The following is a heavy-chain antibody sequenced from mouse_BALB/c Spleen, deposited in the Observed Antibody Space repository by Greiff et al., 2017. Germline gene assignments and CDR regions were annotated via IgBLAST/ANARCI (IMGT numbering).Heavy chain of an antibody. CDR2: ISTYYGDA. Sequence: VKLMESGAELVRPGVSVKISCKGSGYTFTDYAMHWVKQSHAKSLEWIGVISTYYGDASYNQKFKGKATMTVDKSSSTAYMELARLTSEDSAIYYCARGSLLRLRAMDYWGQGTSVTVSS. CDR3: ARGSLLRLRAMDY. V-gene: IGHV1S137*01. D-gene: IGHD1-2*01. CDR1: GYTFTDYA. J-gene: IGHJ4*01.